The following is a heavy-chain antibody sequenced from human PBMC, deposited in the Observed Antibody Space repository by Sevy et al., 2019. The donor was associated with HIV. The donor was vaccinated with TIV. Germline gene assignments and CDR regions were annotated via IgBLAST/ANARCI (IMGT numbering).Heavy chain of an antibody. CDR3: ERDIYYYDSSGYLY. CDR2: ISYDGSNK. V-gene: IGHV3-30-3*01. CDR1: GFTFSSYA. D-gene: IGHD3-22*01. Sequence: GGSLRLSCAASGFTFSSYAMHWVRQAPGKGLEWVAVISYDGSNKYYADSVKGRFTISRDNSKNTLYLQMNSLRAEDTAVYYCERDIYYYDSSGYLYWGQGTLVTVSS. J-gene: IGHJ4*02.